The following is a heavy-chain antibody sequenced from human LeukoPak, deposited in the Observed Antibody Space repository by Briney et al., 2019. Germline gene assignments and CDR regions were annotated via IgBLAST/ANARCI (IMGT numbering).Heavy chain of an antibody. CDR3: ARCQQLVGFADY. D-gene: IGHD6-13*01. CDR1: GGSISSGGYY. Sequence: SETLSLTCTVSGGSISSGGYYCSWIRQHPGKGLEWIGYIYYSGGTYYNPSLKSRVTISVDTSKNQFSLKLSSVTAADTAVYYCARCQQLVGFADYWGQGTLVTVSS. V-gene: IGHV4-31*03. CDR2: IYYSGGT. J-gene: IGHJ4*02.